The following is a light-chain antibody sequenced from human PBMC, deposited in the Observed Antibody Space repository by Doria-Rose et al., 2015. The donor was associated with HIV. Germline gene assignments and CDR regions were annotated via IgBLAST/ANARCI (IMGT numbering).Light chain of an antibody. J-gene: IGKJ3*01. CDR2: WAS. V-gene: IGKV4-1*01. CDR1: QSLLYTSKNY. Sequence: DIQLIQSPESLGMSLGERATLNCKSNQSLLYTSKNYLAWYQQKPGQPPKLLIYWASTRQSGVPARFSGSGSGTDFTLTISSLKAKDVAVYYCQQYYDTPSFGPGTTVDIK. CDR3: QQYYDTPS.